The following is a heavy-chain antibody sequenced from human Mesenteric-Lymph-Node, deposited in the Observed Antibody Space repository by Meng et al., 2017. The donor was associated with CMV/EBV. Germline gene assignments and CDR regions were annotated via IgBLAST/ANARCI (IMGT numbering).Heavy chain of an antibody. D-gene: IGHD3-22*01. V-gene: IGHV4-39*07. CDR2: VYYTGST. CDR3: ARDQGGYYYDNSGFPFDS. Sequence: ISSVSYSWGWARQAPGKGLEWIGSVYYTGSTDCNPSLKSRVTISVDTSKNQFSLILTSVTAADTAVYYCARDQGGYYYDNSGFPFDSWGQGTLVTVSS. J-gene: IGHJ4*02. CDR1: ISSVSYS.